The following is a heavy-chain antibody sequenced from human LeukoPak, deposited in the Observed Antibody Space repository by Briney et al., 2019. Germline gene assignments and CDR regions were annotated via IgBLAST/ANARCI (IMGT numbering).Heavy chain of an antibody. CDR3: ARGEYELVGDY. D-gene: IGHD6-13*01. J-gene: IGHJ4*02. V-gene: IGHV1-24*01. CDR2: FDPEDGEP. Sequence: ASVKVSCKVSGYTLNELSVHWVRQAPGKGLEWMGGFDPEDGEPIYAHQFQGRVTLTEDTSSDTAYMEVRSLRSDDTAVYYCARGEYELVGDYWGQGTLVTVSS. CDR1: GYTLNELS.